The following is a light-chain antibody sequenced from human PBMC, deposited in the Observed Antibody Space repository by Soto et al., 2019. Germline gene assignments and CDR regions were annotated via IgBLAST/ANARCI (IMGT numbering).Light chain of an antibody. Sequence: QLTQSPSSLSASVGDRVTITCRASQDIGGALAWYQQKPGKAPKILLYDVSTLESGVPSRFSGSGSGTDFTLTISSLQPVDFATYYCQQFNSYPITFGQGTRLEIK. CDR3: QQFNSYPIT. V-gene: IGKV1-13*02. CDR2: DVS. CDR1: QDIGGA. J-gene: IGKJ5*01.